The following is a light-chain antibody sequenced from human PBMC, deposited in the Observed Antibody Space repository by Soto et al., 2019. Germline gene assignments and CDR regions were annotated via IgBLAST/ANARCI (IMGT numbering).Light chain of an antibody. J-gene: IGLJ1*01. CDR3: NSYRSSTTPV. V-gene: IGLV2-14*01. Sequence: QSVLTQPPSASGSPGQSVTITCSGTSSDVGEENYVSWYQQHPGKVPKLIIYEVSNRPSGISHRFSGSKSGNTASLTISGLQPEDEAEYYCNSYRSSTTPVFGTGTKVTVL. CDR2: EVS. CDR1: SSDVGEENY.